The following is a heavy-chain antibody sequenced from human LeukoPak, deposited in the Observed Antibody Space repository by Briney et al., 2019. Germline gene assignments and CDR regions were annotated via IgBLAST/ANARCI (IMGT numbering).Heavy chain of an antibody. Sequence: GGSLRLSCVASRFSFASYGMSWVRQVPGKGLEWVSDISGSIRGDSITNYADSVKGRFTISRDNSKKTLYLQMNSLRAEDTAVYYCAKGKINHDGAFDIWGQGTMVTVSS. CDR1: RFSFASYG. D-gene: IGHD3-16*01. J-gene: IGHJ3*02. CDR3: AKGKINHDGAFDI. V-gene: IGHV3-23*01. CDR2: ISGSIRGDSIT.